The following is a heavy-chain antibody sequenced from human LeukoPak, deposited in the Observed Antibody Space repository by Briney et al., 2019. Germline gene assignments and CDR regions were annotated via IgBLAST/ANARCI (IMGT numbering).Heavy chain of an antibody. CDR2: MYHSGST. V-gene: IGHV4-4*02. CDR1: GGSISSTNW. Sequence: SETLSLTCAVSGGSISSTNWWSWVRQPPGKGLEWIGEMYHSGSTNYNPSLKSRVTISVDKSKNQFSLNLSSVTAADTAMYYCARLYCSGGTCYSFDSWGQGTLATVSS. J-gene: IGHJ4*02. CDR3: ARLYCSGGTCYSFDS. D-gene: IGHD2-15*01.